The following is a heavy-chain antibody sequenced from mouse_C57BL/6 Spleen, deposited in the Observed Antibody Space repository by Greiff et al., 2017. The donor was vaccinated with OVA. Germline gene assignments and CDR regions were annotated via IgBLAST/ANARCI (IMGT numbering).Heavy chain of an antibody. D-gene: IGHD1-1*01. V-gene: IGHV1-54*01. CDR2: INPGSGGT. CDR1: GYAFTNYL. CDR3: AREDYYGVATGDAMDD. Sequence: QVQLQQSGADLVRPGTSVKVSCKASGYAFTNYLIEWVKQRPGQGLEWIGVINPGSGGTNYNEKFKGKATLTADKSSSTAYMRLSSLTSEDSAVYFCAREDYYGVATGDAMDDWGQGTSVTVSS. J-gene: IGHJ4*01.